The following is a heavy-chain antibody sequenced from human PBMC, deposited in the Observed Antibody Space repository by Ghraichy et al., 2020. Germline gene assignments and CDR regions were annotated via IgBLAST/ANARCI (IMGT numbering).Heavy chain of an antibody. CDR1: GDSLISGNYF. J-gene: IGHJ6*03. D-gene: IGHD1-7*01. CDR3: ARDLRNYGYYYHDMAV. Sequence: TLSLTCTVSGDSLISGNYFWTWIRQSAGKGLEWIGRIYNSGFTNYNPSLKSRVTISMDTSKSQFSLKMTSVTAADTAVYYCARDLRNYGYYYHDMAVWGKGTTVTVSS. CDR2: IYNSGFT. V-gene: IGHV4-61*02.